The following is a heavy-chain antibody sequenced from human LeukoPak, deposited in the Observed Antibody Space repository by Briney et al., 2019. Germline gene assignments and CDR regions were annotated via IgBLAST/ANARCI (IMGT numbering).Heavy chain of an antibody. CDR2: IVVGSGNT. J-gene: IGHJ5*02. CDR3: AADASVGAAAVNNWFDP. D-gene: IGHD1-26*01. Sequence: SVKVSCKASGFTFTSSAMQWLRQARGQRLEWIGWIVVGSGNTNYAQKFQERVTITRDMSTSTAYMELSSLRSEDTAVYYCAADASVGAAAVNNWFDPWGQGTLVTVSS. V-gene: IGHV1-58*02. CDR1: GFTFTSSA.